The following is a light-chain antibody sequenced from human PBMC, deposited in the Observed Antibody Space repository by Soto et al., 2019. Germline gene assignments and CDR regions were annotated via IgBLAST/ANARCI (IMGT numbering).Light chain of an antibody. CDR2: KVS. Sequence: DVVMTQSPLSLPVTLGQPASISCRSSQSLVYSDGNTYLNWSQQRPGQSPRRLIYKVSNRDSGVPDRFSGSGSGTDFTLKISRVEAEDVGVYYSMQGTHWPGTFGQGTKVDI. J-gene: IGKJ1*01. CDR3: MQGTHWPGT. CDR1: QSLVYSDGNTY. V-gene: IGKV2-30*01.